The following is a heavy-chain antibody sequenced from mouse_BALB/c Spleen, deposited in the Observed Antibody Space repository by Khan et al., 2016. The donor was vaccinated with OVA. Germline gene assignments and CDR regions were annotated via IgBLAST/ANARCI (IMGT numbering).Heavy chain of an antibody. J-gene: IGHJ3*01. CDR2: ISPGSGDT. CDR1: GYSFTDYY. D-gene: IGHD1-2*01. V-gene: IGHV1-77*01. CDR3: ARRNYFGYTFAY. Sequence: QVQLQQSGAELARPGASVKLSCKASGYSFTDYYINWVKQRTGQGLEWIGEISPGSGDTYYNEKVKGKATLTADKSSSKAYMQLSSLTSEASAVYFCARRNYFGYTFAYWGQGTLVTVSA.